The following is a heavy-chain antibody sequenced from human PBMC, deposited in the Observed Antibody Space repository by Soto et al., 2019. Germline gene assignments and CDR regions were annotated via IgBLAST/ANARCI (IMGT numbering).Heavy chain of an antibody. CDR2: ISYDGSNK. Sequence: GGSLRLSCAASGFTFSSYAMHWVRQAPGKGLEWVAVISYDGSNKYYADSVKGRFTISRDNSKNTLYLQMNSLRAEDTAVYYCARETPEQSGGPIAAAGPDYWGQGTLVTVSS. D-gene: IGHD6-13*01. CDR3: ARETPEQSGGPIAAAGPDY. J-gene: IGHJ4*02. V-gene: IGHV3-30-3*01. CDR1: GFTFSSYA.